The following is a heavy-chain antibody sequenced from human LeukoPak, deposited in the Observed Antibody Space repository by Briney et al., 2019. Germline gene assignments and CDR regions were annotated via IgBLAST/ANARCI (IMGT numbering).Heavy chain of an antibody. CDR1: GFTFSDYS. CDR3: ARDYKYAFDN. D-gene: IGHD5-24*01. V-gene: IGHV3-48*01. CDR2: IGIDSGNT. J-gene: IGHJ4*02. Sequence: GGSLRLSCAASGFTFSDYSMNWVRQAPGKGLEWISYIGIDSGNTNYADSVKGRFTISGDKAKNTLYLQMNSLRVEDTAAYYCARDYKYAFDNWGQGTLVTVSS.